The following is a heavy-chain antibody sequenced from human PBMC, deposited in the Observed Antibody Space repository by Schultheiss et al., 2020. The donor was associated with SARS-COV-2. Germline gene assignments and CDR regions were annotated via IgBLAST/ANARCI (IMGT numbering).Heavy chain of an antibody. V-gene: IGHV3-30*06. D-gene: IGHD2-2*01. CDR1: GFTFSSYG. CDR3: ARSVPNLDI. J-gene: IGHJ6*02. Sequence: GGSLRLSCAASGFTFSSYGMHWVRQAPGKGLEWVAVISYDGSNKYYADPVKGRFTISRDNSKNTLYLQMNSLRVEDTAVFYCARSVPNLDIWGQGTTVTVSS. CDR2: ISYDGSNK.